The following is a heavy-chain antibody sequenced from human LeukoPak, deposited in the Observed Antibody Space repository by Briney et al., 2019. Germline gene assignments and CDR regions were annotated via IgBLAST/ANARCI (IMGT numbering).Heavy chain of an antibody. CDR2: IYYSGRT. V-gene: IGHV4-39*01. J-gene: IGHJ5*02. CDR1: GGSISSRSYY. CDR3: ATMGIDPTWTWFDP. Sequence: SETLSLTCTVSGGSISSRSYYWGWIRQPPGKGLEWIGSIYYSGRTYYNPSLKSRVTISVDTSKNQFSLKLSSVTAADTAVYYCATMGIDPTWTWFDPWGQGTLVTASS. D-gene: IGHD1-26*01.